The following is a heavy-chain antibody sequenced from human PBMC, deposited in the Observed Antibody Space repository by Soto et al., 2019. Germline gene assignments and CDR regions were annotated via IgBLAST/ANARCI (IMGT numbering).Heavy chain of an antibody. J-gene: IGHJ4*02. CDR1: GASISYGGFS. D-gene: IGHD5-12*01. Sequence: SETLSLTCTVSGASISYGGFSWSWIRQSPGKGLEWIGYISHLENTYFHPSFKSRLTMSIDRSRNQFSLNLSSVTAVDRAVYYCVMGGGYDPFDYWGQGVLVTVSS. V-gene: IGHV4-30-2*06. CDR2: ISHLENT. CDR3: VMGGGYDPFDY.